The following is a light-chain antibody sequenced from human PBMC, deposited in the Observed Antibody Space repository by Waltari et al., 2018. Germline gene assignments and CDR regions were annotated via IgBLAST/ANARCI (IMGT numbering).Light chain of an antibody. Sequence: QSALPQPPPASGSPGQSFPISCPGTSSAVGGYNYVPWYQQHPGKAPKLMIYEVSKRPSGVPDRFSGSKSGNTASLTVSGLQAEDEADYYCSSYAGSNNLVFGGGTKLTAL. CDR1: SSAVGGYNY. CDR2: EVS. CDR3: SSYAGSNNLV. J-gene: IGLJ2*01. V-gene: IGLV2-8*01.